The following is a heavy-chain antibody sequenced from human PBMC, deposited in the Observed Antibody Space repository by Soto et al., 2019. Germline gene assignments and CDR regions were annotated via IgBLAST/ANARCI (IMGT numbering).Heavy chain of an antibody. V-gene: IGHV4-39*07. CDR2: INYSGST. Sequence: SETLSLTCTVSGGSISSSSYYWGWIRQPPGKGLEWIGSINYSGSTYYTPSLKSRLTISVDTSKNQFSLKLSSVTAADTAVYYCARGQVVAAQHWGQGTLVTVSS. D-gene: IGHD2-15*01. CDR3: ARGQVVAAQH. CDR1: GGSISSSSYY. J-gene: IGHJ4*02.